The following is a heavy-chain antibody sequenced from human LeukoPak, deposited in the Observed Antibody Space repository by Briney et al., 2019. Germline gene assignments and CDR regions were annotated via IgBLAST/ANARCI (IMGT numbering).Heavy chain of an antibody. Sequence: GGSLRLSCAASGFTFSSYSMNWVRQAPGKGLEWVSSISSSSSYIYYADSVKGRFTISRDNAKNSLHLQMNSLRAEDTAVYYCARPSLWFRGAFDYWGQGTLVTVSS. J-gene: IGHJ4*02. V-gene: IGHV3-21*01. D-gene: IGHD3-10*01. CDR2: ISSSSSYI. CDR3: ARPSLWFRGAFDY. CDR1: GFTFSSYS.